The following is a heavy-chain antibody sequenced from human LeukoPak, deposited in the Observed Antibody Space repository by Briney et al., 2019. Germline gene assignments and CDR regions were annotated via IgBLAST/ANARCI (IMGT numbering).Heavy chain of an antibody. CDR1: GGSITNYY. CDR2: IYYSGST. J-gene: IGHJ4*02. CDR3: AREFYYYGSGSHVYYFDY. V-gene: IGHV4-59*01. D-gene: IGHD3-10*01. Sequence: PSETLSLTCTVSGGSITNYYWSWIRQPPGKGLEWIGYIYYSGSTNYNPSLKSRVTISVDTSKNQFSLKLSSVTAADTAVYYCAREFYYYGSGSHVYYFDYWGQGTLVTVSS.